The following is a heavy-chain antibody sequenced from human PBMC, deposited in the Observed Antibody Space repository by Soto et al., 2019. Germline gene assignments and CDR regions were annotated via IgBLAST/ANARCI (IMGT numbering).Heavy chain of an antibody. J-gene: IGHJ4*02. V-gene: IGHV3-30-3*01. CDR3: ARDQGVVLAYYFDY. CDR1: GFMFRTYA. CDR2: ISYDGSNK. Sequence: QVQLVESGGGVVQPGRSLRLSCAASGFMFRTYAMHWVSQAPGKGLEWVAVISYDGSNKYYADSVKGRFTVSRDNSENTLYLQMNSLRAEDTAVYYCARDQGVVLAYYFDYWGQGALVTVSS. D-gene: IGHD3-22*01.